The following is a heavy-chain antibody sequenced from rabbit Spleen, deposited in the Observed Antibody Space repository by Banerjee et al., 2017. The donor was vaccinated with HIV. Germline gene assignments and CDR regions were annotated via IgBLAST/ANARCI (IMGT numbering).Heavy chain of an antibody. D-gene: IGHD7-1*01. V-gene: IGHV1S45*01. CDR1: GFSFNGGYD. J-gene: IGHJ6*01. Sequence: QEQLVESGGGLVQPGESLTLSCKASGFSFNGGYDMCWVRQAPGKGLEWVACAYAGSSGSTYSATWAKGRFTISKTSSTTVTLQMTSLTAADTATYFCARDTGTSFSTYGMDLWGPGTLVTVS. CDR3: ARDTGTSFSTYGMDL. CDR2: AYAGSSGST.